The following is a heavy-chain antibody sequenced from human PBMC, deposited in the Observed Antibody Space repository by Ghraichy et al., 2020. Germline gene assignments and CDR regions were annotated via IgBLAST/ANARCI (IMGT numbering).Heavy chain of an antibody. D-gene: IGHD3-22*01. CDR2: IYHSGST. Sequence: SETLSLTFAVSGGSISSGGYSWSWIRQPPGKGLEWIGYIYHSGSTYYNPSLKSRVTISVDRSKNQFSLKLSSVTAADTAVYYCARAKYDSSGYYPNWFDPWGQGTLVTVSS. CDR1: GGSISSGGYS. CDR3: ARAKYDSSGYYPNWFDP. V-gene: IGHV4-30-2*01. J-gene: IGHJ5*02.